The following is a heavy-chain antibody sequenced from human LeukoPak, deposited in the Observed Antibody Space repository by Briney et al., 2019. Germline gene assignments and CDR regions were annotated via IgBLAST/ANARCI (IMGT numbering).Heavy chain of an antibody. CDR1: GYSFTSYW. CDR3: ARSCRDGYRDFDY. Sequence: NHGESLKISCKGSGYSFTSYWIGWVRQMPGKGLEWMGIIYPGDSDTRYSPSSQGQVTISADKSISTAYLQWSSLKASDTAMYYCARSCRDGYRDFDYWGQGTLVTVSS. D-gene: IGHD5-24*01. J-gene: IGHJ4*02. CDR2: IYPGDSDT. V-gene: IGHV5-51*01.